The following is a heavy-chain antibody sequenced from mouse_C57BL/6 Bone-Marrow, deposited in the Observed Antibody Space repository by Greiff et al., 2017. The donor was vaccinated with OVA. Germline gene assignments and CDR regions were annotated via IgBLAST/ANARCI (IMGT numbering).Heavy chain of an antibody. CDR2: ISDGGSYT. CDR3: TRDPYYGKDY. D-gene: IGHD2-10*01. CDR1: GFTFSSYA. J-gene: IGHJ2*01. V-gene: IGHV5-4*01. Sequence: EVQGVESGGGLVKPGGSLKLSCAASGFTFSSYAMSWVRQTPEKRLEWVATISDGGSYTYYPDNVKGRFTISRDNAKNHLYLQLSHLKSEDTAMYYWTRDPYYGKDYWGQGTTLTVSS.